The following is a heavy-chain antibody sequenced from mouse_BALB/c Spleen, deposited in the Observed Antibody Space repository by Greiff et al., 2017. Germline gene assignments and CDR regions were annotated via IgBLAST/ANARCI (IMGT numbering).Heavy chain of an antibody. CDR1: GFTFSSYA. D-gene: IGHD1-1*01. J-gene: IGHJ2*01. CDR2: ISSGGST. V-gene: IGHV5-6-5*01. Sequence: EVKLMESGGGLVKPGGSLKLSCAASGFTFSSYAMSWVRQTPEKRLEWVASISSGGSTYYPDSVKGRFTISRDNDRNILYLQMSSLRSEDTAMYYCARVVVLPDYWGQGTTLTVSS. CDR3: ARVVVLPDY.